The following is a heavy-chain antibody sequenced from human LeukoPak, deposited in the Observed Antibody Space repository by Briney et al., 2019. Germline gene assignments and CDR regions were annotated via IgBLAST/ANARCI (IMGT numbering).Heavy chain of an antibody. CDR1: GGSISSYY. CDR2: IYYSGST. D-gene: IGHD3-22*01. J-gene: IGHJ2*01. CDR3: ARGEPPYYYDSSGYWYFDL. Sequence: PSETLSLTCTVSGGSISSYYWSWIRQPPGKGLEWIGYIYYSGSTNYNPSLKSRVTISVDTSKNQFSLKLSSVTAADTAVYYCARGEPPYYYDSSGYWYFDLWGRGTLVTVSS. V-gene: IGHV4-59*01.